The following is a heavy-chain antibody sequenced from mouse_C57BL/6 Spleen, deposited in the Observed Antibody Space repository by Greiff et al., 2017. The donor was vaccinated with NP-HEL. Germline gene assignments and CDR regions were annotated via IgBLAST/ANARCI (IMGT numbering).Heavy chain of an antibody. CDR3: ARGQLRLLQAMDY. Sequence: QVQLQQSGAELVKPGASVKISCKASGYAFSSYWMNWVKQRPGKGLEWIGQIYPGDGDTNYNGKFKGKATLTADKSSSTAYMQLSSLTSEDSAVYFCARGQLRLLQAMDYWGQGTSVTVSS. D-gene: IGHD3-2*02. J-gene: IGHJ4*01. CDR2: IYPGDGDT. V-gene: IGHV1-80*01. CDR1: GYAFSSYW.